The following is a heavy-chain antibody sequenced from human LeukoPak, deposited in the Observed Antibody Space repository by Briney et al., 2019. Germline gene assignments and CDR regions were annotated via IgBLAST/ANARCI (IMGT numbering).Heavy chain of an antibody. CDR3: ARVLKHQVDY. V-gene: IGHV4-31*11. CDR2: IYYSGST. J-gene: IGHJ4*02. D-gene: IGHD2-2*01. Sequence: PSETLSLTCAVYGGSFSGYYWSWIRQHPGKGLEWIGYIYYSGSTYYNPSLKSRVTISVDTSKNQFSLKLSSVTAADTAVYYCARVLKHQVDYWGQGTLVTVSS. CDR1: GGSFSGYY.